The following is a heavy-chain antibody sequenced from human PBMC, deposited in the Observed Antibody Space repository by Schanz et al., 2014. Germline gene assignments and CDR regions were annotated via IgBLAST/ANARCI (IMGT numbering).Heavy chain of an antibody. CDR3: AKQIHYDILTVTRN. D-gene: IGHD3-9*01. CDR2: TNGDGTNA. J-gene: IGHJ4*02. V-gene: IGHV3-74*02. Sequence: EVQLVESGGGFVQPGGSLGLSCVVSGFTVSSDHMSWVRQAPGKGLEWVSCTNGDGTNAKYADSVKGRFTISRDNAKKTLSLQMSSLRAEDTAVYYCAKQIHYDILTVTRNWGQGTLVTVSS. CDR1: GFTVSSDH.